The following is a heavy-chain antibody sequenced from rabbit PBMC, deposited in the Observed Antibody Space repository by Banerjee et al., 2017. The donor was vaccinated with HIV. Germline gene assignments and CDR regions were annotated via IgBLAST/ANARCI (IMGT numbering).Heavy chain of an antibody. CDR1: GFDFSTYS. Sequence: QEQLVESGGGLVQPGGSLKLSCKASGFDFSTYSMSWVRQAPGKGLEWIGYIVPIFGVTYYANWVNGRFTISSHNAQNTLYLQLNSLTAADTATYFCVRDLDGVIGWNFGWWGQGTLVTVS. J-gene: IGHJ3*01. D-gene: IGHD4-1*01. V-gene: IGHV1S47*01. CDR3: VRDLDGVIGWNFGW. CDR2: IVPIFGVT.